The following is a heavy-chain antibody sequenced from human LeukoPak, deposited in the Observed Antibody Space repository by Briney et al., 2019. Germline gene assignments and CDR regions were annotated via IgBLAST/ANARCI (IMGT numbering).Heavy chain of an antibody. CDR3: ARVGSGYDFFDY. J-gene: IGHJ4*02. Sequence: PSETLSLTCTVSGGAISGYYWSWIRQPAGKGLEWLGRVYSCGSTKYNPSLESRVTMSVDTSKNQFSLKLNFVTAADTAVYYCARVGSGYDFFDYWGQGTLVTVSS. D-gene: IGHD3/OR15-3a*01. V-gene: IGHV4-4*07. CDR2: VYSCGST. CDR1: GGAISGYY.